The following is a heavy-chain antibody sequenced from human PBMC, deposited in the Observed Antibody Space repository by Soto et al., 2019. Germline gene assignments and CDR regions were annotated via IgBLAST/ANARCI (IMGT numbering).Heavy chain of an antibody. D-gene: IGHD6-13*01. CDR2: INAGNGNT. CDR3: ARPHSSSWPLDAFDI. J-gene: IGHJ3*02. CDR1: GYTFTSYS. V-gene: IGHV1-3*01. Sequence: GASVKVSFKASGYTFTSYSMHWVRQAPGQRLEWMGWINAGNGNTKYSQKFQGRVTITRDTSASTAYMELSSLRSEDTAVYYCARPHSSSWPLDAFDIWGQGTMVTVSS.